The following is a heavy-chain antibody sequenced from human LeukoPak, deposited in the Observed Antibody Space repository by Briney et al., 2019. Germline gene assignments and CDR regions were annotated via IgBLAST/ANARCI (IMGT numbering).Heavy chain of an antibody. V-gene: IGHV3-23*01. Sequence: GGSLRLSCEASGFTFSSYAMSWVRQAPGKGLGSDSVISGSGGSTYYADSVKGRFTFSRDNSNNTLYLQMNSLTAEDAAVHYCAKGIAGSRPPFDYWGQGTLVTVSS. J-gene: IGHJ4*02. CDR2: ISGSGGST. CDR1: GFTFSSYA. CDR3: AKGIAGSRPPFDY.